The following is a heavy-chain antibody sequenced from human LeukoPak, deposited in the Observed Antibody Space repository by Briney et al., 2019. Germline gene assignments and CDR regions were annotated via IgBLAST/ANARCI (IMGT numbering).Heavy chain of an antibody. V-gene: IGHV3-48*03. Sequence: PGGSLRLSCAASGFTFSSYEMNWVRQAPGKGLEWGSYISSSGSTIYYADSVKGRFTISRDNAKNSLYLQMNSLRAEDTAVYYCARETYYDILSGYMDVWGKGTTVTISS. D-gene: IGHD3-9*01. CDR1: GFTFSSYE. CDR2: ISSSGSTI. J-gene: IGHJ6*03. CDR3: ARETYYDILSGYMDV.